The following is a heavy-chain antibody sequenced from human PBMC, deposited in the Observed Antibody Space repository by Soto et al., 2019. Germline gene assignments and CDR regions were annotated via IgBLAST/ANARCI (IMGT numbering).Heavy chain of an antibody. J-gene: IGHJ4*02. Sequence: PVVSLRLSCAASGFTFGDYWMHWVRQAPGKGPEWVSRMTSDGRTIQYTDSVEGRFTASRDNAKNTLYLQMNSLRVEDTAVYYCARAEVDYWGPGTLVTVSS. CDR3: ARAEVDY. CDR2: MTSDGRTI. CDR1: GFTFGDYW. V-gene: IGHV3-74*03.